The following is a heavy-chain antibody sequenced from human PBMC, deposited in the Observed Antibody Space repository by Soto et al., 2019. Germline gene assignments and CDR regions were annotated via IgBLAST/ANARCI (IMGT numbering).Heavy chain of an antibody. D-gene: IGHD2-2*01. CDR2: ISGTGGST. Sequence: GGSLRLSCAASGFTFSSYALSWVRQPPGKGLEWVSSISGTGGSTTYPDSVRGRFTISRDNSKNMLYLQMNNLRGEDTAIYYCAKDAGASTTKYYYFDNWGQGTLVTVSS. V-gene: IGHV3-23*01. CDR3: AKDAGASTTKYYYFDN. J-gene: IGHJ4*02. CDR1: GFTFSSYA.